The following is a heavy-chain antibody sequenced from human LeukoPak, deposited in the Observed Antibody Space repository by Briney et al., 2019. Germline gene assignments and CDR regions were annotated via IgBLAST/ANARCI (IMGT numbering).Heavy chain of an antibody. CDR2: IYSGGST. Sequence: PGGSLRLSCAASGFTASSNYMSWVRQAPGKGLEWVSVIYSGGSTYYADSVKGRFTISRDNSKNTLYLQMNSLRAEDTAVYYCARDVEPYSGYDAFDIWGQGTMVTVSS. V-gene: IGHV3-66*01. J-gene: IGHJ3*02. CDR3: ARDVEPYSGYDAFDI. CDR1: GFTASSNY. D-gene: IGHD5-12*01.